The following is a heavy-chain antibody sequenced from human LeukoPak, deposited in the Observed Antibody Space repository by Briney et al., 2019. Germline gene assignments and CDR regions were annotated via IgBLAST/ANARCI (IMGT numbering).Heavy chain of an antibody. CDR1: GFTFSNYA. D-gene: IGHD4-17*01. V-gene: IGHV3-23*01. J-gene: IGHJ4*02. CDR3: AKGFQTYGELSFDG. CDR2: VSGSACNT. Sequence: GGSLRLSCGASGFTFSNYAMSWVRQAPGKGLEWVSTVSGSACNTYYADSMKGRCTISRDNSNNTLYLQMSSLRADDTAVYYCAKGFQTYGELSFDGWGQGTLVAVSS.